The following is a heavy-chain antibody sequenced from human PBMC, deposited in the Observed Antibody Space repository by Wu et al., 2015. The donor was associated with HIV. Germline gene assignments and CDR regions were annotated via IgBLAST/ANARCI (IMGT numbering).Heavy chain of an antibody. J-gene: IGHJ4*02. CDR3: ARAPSGYNSNDPIDY. D-gene: IGHD5-24*01. Sequence: QVQLVQSGAEMKKSGSSVKVSCKASGPSFDNFPINWVRQAPGQGLEWMGGITPMFPTPRYAQTFKGRITITAEQSTNTVYMEVRRLRPDDTALYYCARAPSGYNSNDPIDYWGQGTLVIVSS. CDR1: GPSFDNFP. CDR2: ITPMFPTP. V-gene: IGHV1-69*12.